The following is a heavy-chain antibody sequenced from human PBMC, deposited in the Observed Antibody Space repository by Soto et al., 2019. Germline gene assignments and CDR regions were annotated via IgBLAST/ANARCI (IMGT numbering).Heavy chain of an antibody. CDR3: ARGPRGEFYFDN. V-gene: IGHV3-21*01. CDR2: ISSSSSYI. Sequence: GGSLKLSCAASGFTFSSYTMSWVRQAPGKGLEWVSSISSSSSYIYYADSVKGRFTISRDNAKNSLFLQMNSLRGEDTAVYYCARGPRGEFYFDNWGQGTLVTVSS. CDR1: GFTFSSYT. J-gene: IGHJ4*02. D-gene: IGHD3-16*01.